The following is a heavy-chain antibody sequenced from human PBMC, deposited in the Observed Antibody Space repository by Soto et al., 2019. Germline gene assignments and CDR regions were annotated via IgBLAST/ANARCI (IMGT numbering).Heavy chain of an antibody. CDR3: ARGQYSSGWPTSRSSFDY. CDR2: IYSGGST. D-gene: IGHD6-19*01. CDR1: GFTVSSNY. Sequence: PGGSLRLSCAASGFTVSSNYMSWVRQAPGKGLEWVSVIYSGGSTYYADSVKGRFTISRDNSKNTLYLQMNSLRAEDTAVYYCARGQYSSGWPTSRSSFDYWGQGPLVTGSS. V-gene: IGHV3-53*01. J-gene: IGHJ4*02.